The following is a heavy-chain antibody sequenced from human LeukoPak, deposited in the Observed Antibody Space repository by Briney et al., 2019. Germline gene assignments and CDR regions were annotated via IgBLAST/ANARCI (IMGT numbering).Heavy chain of an antibody. CDR3: ARSSGWFNVDY. J-gene: IGHJ4*02. D-gene: IGHD6-19*01. CDR2: INPSGGTT. CDR1: GYTXTNYY. V-gene: IGHV1-46*01. Sequence: ASVKVSCKASGYTXTNYYIHGVRQPPGQGLEWMGIINPSGGTTRYAQKFQGRVTMTRDTSTSTVDMELSSLRSEDTAVYYCARSSGWFNVDYWGQGALITVSS.